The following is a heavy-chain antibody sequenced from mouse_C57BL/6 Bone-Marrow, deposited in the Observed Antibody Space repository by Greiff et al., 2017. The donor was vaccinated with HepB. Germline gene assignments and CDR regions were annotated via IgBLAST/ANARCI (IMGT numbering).Heavy chain of an antibody. V-gene: IGHV1-69*01. CDR2: IDPSDSYT. CDR3: ARDYGISSYYYAMDY. J-gene: IGHJ4*01. Sequence: QVQLQQPGAELVMPGASVKLSCKASGYTFTSYWMHWVKQRPGQGLEWIGEIDPSDSYTNYNQKFKGKSTLTVDKSSSTAYMQLSSLTSEDSAVYYCARDYGISSYYYAMDYWGQGTSVTVTS. CDR1: GYTFTSYW. D-gene: IGHD1-1*01.